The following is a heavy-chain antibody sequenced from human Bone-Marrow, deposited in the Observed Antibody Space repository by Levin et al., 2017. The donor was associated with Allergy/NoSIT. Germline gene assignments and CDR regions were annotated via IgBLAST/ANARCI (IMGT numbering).Heavy chain of an antibody. V-gene: IGHV4-39*07. Sequence: SETLSLTCTVSGGSISSSSYYWGWIRQPPGKRLEWIGTIYYSGSTYYNPSLKSRVTISIDMSKNQFSLKLSSVTAADTAVYYCAREVAYDGPSDYSGMDVWGQGTTVTVSS. CDR3: AREVAYDGPSDYSGMDV. J-gene: IGHJ6*02. D-gene: IGHD5-12*01. CDR2: IYYSGST. CDR1: GGSISSSSYY.